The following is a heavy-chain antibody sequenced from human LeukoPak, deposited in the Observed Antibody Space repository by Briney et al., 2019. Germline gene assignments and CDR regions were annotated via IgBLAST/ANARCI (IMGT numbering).Heavy chain of an antibody. CDR2: ISSSSSYI. D-gene: IGHD2-2*01. Sequence: GGSLRLSCAASGFTFSSYSMNWVRQAPGKGLEWVSSISSSSSYIYYADSVKGRFTISRDNAKNSLYLQMNSLRAEGTAVYYCARDRVVPAAYYYYYMDVWGKGTTVTVSS. V-gene: IGHV3-21*01. J-gene: IGHJ6*03. CDR1: GFTFSSYS. CDR3: ARDRVVPAAYYYYYMDV.